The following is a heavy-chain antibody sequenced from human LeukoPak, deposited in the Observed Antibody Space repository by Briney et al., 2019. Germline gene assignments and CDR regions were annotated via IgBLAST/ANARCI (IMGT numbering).Heavy chain of an antibody. CDR2: FYYSGST. Sequence: SETLSLTCTVSGGSISSYYWSWIRQPPGKGLEWIGYFYYSGSTSYNPSLKSRVTISIDTSKNQFSLKLSSVTAADTAVYYCARHSAYSSSFDPWGQGTLVTVSS. D-gene: IGHD6-13*01. V-gene: IGHV4-59*08. CDR3: ARHSAYSSSFDP. J-gene: IGHJ5*02. CDR1: GGSISSYY.